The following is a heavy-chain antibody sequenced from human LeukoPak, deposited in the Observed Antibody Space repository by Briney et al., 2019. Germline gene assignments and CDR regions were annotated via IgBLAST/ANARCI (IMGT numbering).Heavy chain of an antibody. V-gene: IGHV4-34*01. D-gene: IGHD3-22*01. CDR3: AIWWYYYDSSGYYAY. CDR1: GGSLSGFY. J-gene: IGHJ4*02. CDR2: INHSGST. Sequence: SETLSLTCAVYGGSLSGFYWSWIRPPPGKGLEWIGEINHSGSTNYNPSLKSRVTISVDTSKNQFSLKLSSVTAADTAVYYCAIWWYYYDSSGYYAYWGEGTLVTVSS.